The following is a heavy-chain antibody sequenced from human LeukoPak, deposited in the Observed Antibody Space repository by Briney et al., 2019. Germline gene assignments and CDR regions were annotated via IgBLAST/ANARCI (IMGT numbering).Heavy chain of an antibody. CDR1: GGSMSSGDYY. V-gene: IGHV4-30-4*01. J-gene: IGHJ6*02. Sequence: SQTLSLTCTVSGGSMSSGDYYWSWIRQPPGKGLEWIGYIYYSGSTYYNPSLKSRVTISVDTSKNQFSLKLSSVTAADTAVYYCARDQATTYYYYGMDVWGQGTTVTVSS. D-gene: IGHD1-14*01. CDR3: ARDQATTYYYYGMDV. CDR2: IYYSGST.